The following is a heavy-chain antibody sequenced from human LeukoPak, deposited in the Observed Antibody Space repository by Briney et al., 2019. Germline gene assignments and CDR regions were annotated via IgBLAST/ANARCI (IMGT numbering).Heavy chain of an antibody. J-gene: IGHJ4*02. CDR3: AREEELLEPEELDY. D-gene: IGHD1-26*01. CDR2: ISSSGSTI. V-gene: IGHV3-48*03. Sequence: PGGSLRLSCAASGFTFSSYEMNWVRQAPGKGLEWVSYISSSGSTIYYADSVKGRFTTSRDNAKNSLYLQMNSLRAEDTAVYYCAREEELLEPEELDYWGQGTLVTVSS. CDR1: GFTFSSYE.